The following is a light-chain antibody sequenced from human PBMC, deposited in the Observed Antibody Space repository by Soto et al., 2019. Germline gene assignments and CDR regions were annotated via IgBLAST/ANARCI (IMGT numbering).Light chain of an antibody. CDR1: TGAVTSGHY. CDR3: LLSYSGARGV. J-gene: IGLJ2*01. CDR2: DTS. Sequence: QTVVTQEPSLTVSPGGTVTLTCGSSTGAVTSGHYPYWFQQKPGQAPRTLIYDTSNKHSWTPARFSGSLLGGKAALTLSGAQPEDEAEYYRLLSYSGARGVFGGGTKVTVL. V-gene: IGLV7-46*01.